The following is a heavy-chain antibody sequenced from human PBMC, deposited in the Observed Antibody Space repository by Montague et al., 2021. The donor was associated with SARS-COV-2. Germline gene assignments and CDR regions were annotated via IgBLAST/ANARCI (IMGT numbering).Heavy chain of an antibody. V-gene: IGHV3-9*01. J-gene: IGHJ4*02. CDR1: GFTFDDYA. CDR2: ISRKSDSI. CDR3: ARGETGYRTSWPDY. D-gene: IGHD6-13*01. Sequence: SLRLSCAASGFTFDDYAMHWVRQAPGKGLEWVSGISRKSDSIDYADSVKGRFTISRDNSKNSLYLQMNSLRAEDTAFYYCARGETGYRTSWPDYWGQGTLVTVSS.